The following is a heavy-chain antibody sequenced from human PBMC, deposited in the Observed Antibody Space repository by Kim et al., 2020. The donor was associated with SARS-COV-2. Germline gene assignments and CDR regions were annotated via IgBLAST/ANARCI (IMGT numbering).Heavy chain of an antibody. V-gene: IGHV1-69*13. J-gene: IGHJ6*02. Sequence: SVKVSCKASGGTFSSYAISWVRQAPGQGLEWMGGIIPIFGTANYAQKFQGRVTITADESTSTAYMELSSLRSEDTAVYYCCINEYSSSSVMVQGVITTGYYYYGMDVWGQGTTVTVSS. CDR1: GGTFSSYA. CDR3: CINEYSSSSVMVQGVITTGYYYYGMDV. CDR2: IIPIFGTA. D-gene: IGHD6-6*01.